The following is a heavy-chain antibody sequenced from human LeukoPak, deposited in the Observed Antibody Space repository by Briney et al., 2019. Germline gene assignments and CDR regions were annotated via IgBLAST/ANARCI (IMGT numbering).Heavy chain of an antibody. D-gene: IGHD1-26*01. Sequence: PSGTLSLTCVVSGDSISSSNWWSWVRQPPGKGLEWIGEIYHSGSTKYSPSLKNRLTISLDKSRNQSSLKLTSVTAADTAVYYCAAHSGGSNFDYWGQGTLVTVSS. CDR1: GDSISSSNW. CDR2: IYHSGST. V-gene: IGHV4-4*02. J-gene: IGHJ4*02. CDR3: AAHSGGSNFDY.